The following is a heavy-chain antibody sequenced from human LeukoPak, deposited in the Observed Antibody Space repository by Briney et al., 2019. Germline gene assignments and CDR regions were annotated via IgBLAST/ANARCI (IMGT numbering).Heavy chain of an antibody. Sequence: RGSLRLSCAGSGFSFCSYPMSCVRQAPGKGLECVSSISDFVDNTYYAHSAKGRFTISRDNSEKSLYLQMSSLRVQDTAGYYCAKGKINHNGAFDAWGQGTRVTVSS. J-gene: IGHJ3*01. CDR3: AKGKINHNGAFDA. CDR2: ISDFVDNT. CDR1: GFSFCSYP. V-gene: IGHV3-23*01. D-gene: IGHD2-8*01.